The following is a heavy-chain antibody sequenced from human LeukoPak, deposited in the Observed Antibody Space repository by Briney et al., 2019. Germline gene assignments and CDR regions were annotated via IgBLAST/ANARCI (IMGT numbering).Heavy chain of an antibody. J-gene: IGHJ5*02. CDR1: GFTFSSYG. V-gene: IGHV3-30*18. CDR2: ISYDGSNK. Sequence: GGSLRLSCAASGFTFSSYGMHWVRQAPGKGLEWVAVISYDGSNKYYADSVKGRFTISRDNSKNTLYLQMNSLRAEDTAVYYCAKDIMTTVTRGGLSNWFDPWGQGTLVTVSS. CDR3: AKDIMTTVTRGGLSNWFDP. D-gene: IGHD4-17*01.